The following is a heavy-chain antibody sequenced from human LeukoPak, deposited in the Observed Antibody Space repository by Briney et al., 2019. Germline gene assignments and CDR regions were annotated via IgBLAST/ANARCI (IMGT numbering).Heavy chain of an antibody. Sequence: GGSLRLSCAASGFTFGDFFMSWVRQAPGKGLEWVANINRDGSEKFHVDSVRGRFTISRDNAKNALFLQMHSLRADDTAMYFCARGVTMIRGAVMYPYFFDLWGRGTLVTVSS. J-gene: IGHJ4*02. CDR2: INRDGSEK. CDR3: ARGVTMIRGAVMYPYFFDL. V-gene: IGHV3-7*03. CDR1: GFTFGDFF. D-gene: IGHD3-10*01.